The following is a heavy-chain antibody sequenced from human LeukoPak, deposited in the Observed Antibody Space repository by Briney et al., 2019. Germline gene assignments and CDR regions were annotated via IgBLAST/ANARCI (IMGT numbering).Heavy chain of an antibody. J-gene: IGHJ4*02. CDR2: IYPGDSDT. D-gene: IGHD6-13*01. CDR3: ARHPSSSSRDRFDY. Sequence: GESLKISCQGSGYRFATYWIGWVRQMPGKGLEWMGIIYPGDSDTRYSPSLQGQVTISADESISTAYLQWSSLKALDTAMYYCARHPSSSSRDRFDYWGQGTLVTVSS. CDR1: GYRFATYW. V-gene: IGHV5-51*01.